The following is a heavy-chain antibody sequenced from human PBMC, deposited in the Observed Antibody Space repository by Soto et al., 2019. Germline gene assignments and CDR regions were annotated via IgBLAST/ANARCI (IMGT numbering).Heavy chain of an antibody. CDR3: AKDLRYSSSWPGVYFDY. CDR1: GFTFSSYA. CDR2: ISGSGGST. Sequence: QPGGSLRLSCAASGFTFSSYAMSWVRQAPGKGLEWVSAISGSGGSTYYADSVKGRFTISRDNSKNTLYLQMNSLRAEDTAVYYCAKDLRYSSSWPGVYFDYWGKGTLVTVSS. V-gene: IGHV3-23*01. D-gene: IGHD6-13*01. J-gene: IGHJ4*02.